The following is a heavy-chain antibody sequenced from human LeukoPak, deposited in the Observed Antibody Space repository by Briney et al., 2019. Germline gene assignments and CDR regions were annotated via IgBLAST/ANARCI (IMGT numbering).Heavy chain of an antibody. CDR3: ARDYGYGSGSYVGVDY. V-gene: IGHV3-30-3*01. D-gene: IGHD3-10*01. J-gene: IGHJ4*02. CDR1: GFTFSSYA. Sequence: GGSLRLSCAASGFTFSSYAMHWVRQAPGKGLEWVAVISYDGSNKYYADSVKGRFTISRDNSKNTLYLQMNSLRAEDTAVYYCARDYGYGSGSYVGVDYWGQGTLVTVSS. CDR2: ISYDGSNK.